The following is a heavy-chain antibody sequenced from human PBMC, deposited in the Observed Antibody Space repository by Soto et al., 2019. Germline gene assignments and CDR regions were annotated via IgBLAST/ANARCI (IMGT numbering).Heavy chain of an antibody. J-gene: IGHJ5*02. CDR3: AKDIRVYSSRLNWFDP. V-gene: IGHV3-23*01. CDR2: ISGSGGST. CDR1: GFTFSSYA. Sequence: GGSLRLSCAASGFTFSSYAMSWVRQAPGKGLEWVSAISGSGGSTYYADSVKGRFTISRDNSKNTLYLQMSSLRAEDTAVYYCAKDIRVYSSRLNWFDPWGQGTLVTVSS. D-gene: IGHD6-13*01.